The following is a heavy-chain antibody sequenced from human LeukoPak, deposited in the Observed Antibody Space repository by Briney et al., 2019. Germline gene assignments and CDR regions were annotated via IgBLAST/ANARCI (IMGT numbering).Heavy chain of an antibody. J-gene: IGHJ4*02. CDR2: INHSGGT. V-gene: IGHV4-34*01. CDR1: GGSFSDYY. Sequence: SETLSLTCAVYGGSFSDYYWSWIRQPPGKGLEWIGLINHSGGTNSNASLKSRVTLSVDASKNQFSLKLNSVTAADTAVYYCARAEPGYSSGRYFDYWGQGILVTVSS. D-gene: IGHD5-18*01. CDR3: ARAEPGYSSGRYFDY.